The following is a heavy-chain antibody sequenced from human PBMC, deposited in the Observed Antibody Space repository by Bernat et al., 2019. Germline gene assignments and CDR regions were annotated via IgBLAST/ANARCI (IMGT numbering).Heavy chain of an antibody. CDR2: IYPGDSDT. J-gene: IGHJ4*02. V-gene: IGHV5-51*01. CDR1: GYTFSNYW. CDR3: ARLKTFYNPVDY. D-gene: IGHD1-14*01. Sequence: EVQLVQSGTEVKKPGESLKISCKGSGYTFSNYWIAWVRQMPGKGVEWMGIIYPGDSDTRYSPSFQGKATISADKSISTAYLQWSGLQASDTAIYYCARLKTFYNPVDYWGQGTLVTVSS.